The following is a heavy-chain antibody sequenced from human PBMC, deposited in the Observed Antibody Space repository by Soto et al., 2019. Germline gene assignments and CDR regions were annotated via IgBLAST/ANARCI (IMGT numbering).Heavy chain of an antibody. CDR2: ISYDGSNK. CDR3: ARSTVTPSYYYYYYGMDV. CDR1: GFTFSSYA. J-gene: IGHJ6*02. V-gene: IGHV3-30-3*01. D-gene: IGHD4-4*01. Sequence: RLSCAASGFTFSSYAMHWVRQAPGKGLEWVAVISYDGSNKYYADSVKGQFTISRDNSKNTLYLQMNSLRAEDTAVYYCARSTVTPSYYYYYYGMDVWGQGTTVTVPS.